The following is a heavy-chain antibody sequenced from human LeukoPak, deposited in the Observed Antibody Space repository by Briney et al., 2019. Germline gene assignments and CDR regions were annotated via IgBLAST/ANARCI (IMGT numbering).Heavy chain of an antibody. V-gene: IGHV4-34*01. CDR2: INHSGST. D-gene: IGHD5-18*01. CDR3: ARHGFGSYGFYGMDV. CDR1: GGSISGYY. Sequence: PSETLSLTCTVSGGSISGYYWSWIRQPPGKGLEWIGEINHSGSTNYNPSLKSRVTISVDTSKNQFSLKLSSVTAADTAVYYCARHGFGSYGFYGMDVWGQGTTVTVSS. J-gene: IGHJ6*02.